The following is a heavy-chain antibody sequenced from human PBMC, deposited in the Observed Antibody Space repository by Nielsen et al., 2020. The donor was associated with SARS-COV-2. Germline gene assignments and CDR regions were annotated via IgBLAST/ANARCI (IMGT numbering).Heavy chain of an antibody. Sequence: GGSLRLSCAASGFTFSSLWMSWVRQVPGKGLEWVANIKQDGSEKYFIDSVKGRFTISRDNAKNSLYLQMNSLRAEDTAVYYCARDWSSGSGSSYYYYGMDVWGQGTTVTVSS. CDR1: GFTFSSLW. D-gene: IGHD3-10*01. CDR2: IKQDGSEK. CDR3: ARDWSSGSGSSYYYYGMDV. V-gene: IGHV3-7*01. J-gene: IGHJ6*02.